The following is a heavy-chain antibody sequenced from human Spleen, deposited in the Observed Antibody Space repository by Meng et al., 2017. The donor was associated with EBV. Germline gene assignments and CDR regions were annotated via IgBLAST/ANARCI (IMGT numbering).Heavy chain of an antibody. D-gene: IGHD2-15*01. CDR1: GGSCSAYY. Sequence: PWGAVLLKPTETLFVTCAVYGGSCSAYYRSWNRQPPGKWLEWIVEINHSGSTNYNPSLKSRVTISVDTSKKQFSLKLSSVTAADTALYYCARHDCSAGSCSFDYWGQGTLVTVSS. CDR3: ARHDCSAGSCSFDY. J-gene: IGHJ4*02. CDR2: INHSGST. V-gene: IGHV4-34*01.